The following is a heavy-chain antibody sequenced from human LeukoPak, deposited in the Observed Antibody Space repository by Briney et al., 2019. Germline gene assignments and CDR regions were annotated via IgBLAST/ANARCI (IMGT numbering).Heavy chain of an antibody. J-gene: IGHJ4*02. D-gene: IGHD5-24*01. CDR3: ARDIEMATTPFDY. CDR1: GYTFTGYY. Sequence: ASVKVSCKASGYTFTGYYMHWVRQAPGQGLEWMGWINPNSGGTNYAQKFQGRVTMTRDTSISTAYMELSRLRSGDTAVYYCARDIEMATTPFDYWGQGTLVTVSS. CDR2: INPNSGGT. V-gene: IGHV1-2*02.